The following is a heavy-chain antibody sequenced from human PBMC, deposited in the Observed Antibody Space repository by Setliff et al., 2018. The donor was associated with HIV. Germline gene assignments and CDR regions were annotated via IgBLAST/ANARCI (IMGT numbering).Heavy chain of an antibody. D-gene: IGHD3-22*01. CDR2: ISAYNGNT. J-gene: IGHJ3*02. Sequence: VASVKVSCKASGYTFTSYGISWVRQAPGQGLEWMGWISAYNGNTNYAQKLQGRVTMTTDTSTSTAYMELRSLRSDDTAVYYCARGLYYYDSSGYYLPAAFDIWGQGTMVTVSS. CDR1: GYTFTSYG. V-gene: IGHV1-18*01. CDR3: ARGLYYYDSSGYYLPAAFDI.